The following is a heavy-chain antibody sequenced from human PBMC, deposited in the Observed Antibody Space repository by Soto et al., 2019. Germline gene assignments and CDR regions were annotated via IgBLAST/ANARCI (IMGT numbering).Heavy chain of an antibody. CDR2: IIPILGIA. V-gene: IGHV1-69*02. J-gene: IGHJ5*02. D-gene: IGHD4-4*01. CDR3: ARGGSYSPNWFDP. CDR1: GGTFSSYT. Sequence: SVKVSCKASGGTFSSYTISWVRQAPGQGLEWMGRIIPILGIANYAQKFQGRVTITADKSTSTAYMELSSLRSEDTAVYYCARGGSYSPNWFDPWGQGTLVTVSS.